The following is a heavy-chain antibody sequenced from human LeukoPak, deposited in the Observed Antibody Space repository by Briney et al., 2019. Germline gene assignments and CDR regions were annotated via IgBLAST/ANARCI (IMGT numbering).Heavy chain of an antibody. CDR1: GFTVSSNY. J-gene: IGHJ4*02. Sequence: GGSLRLSCAASGFTVSSNYTTWVRQAPGRGLEWVSVIYSGGSTYYADSVKGRFTISRDNSNNTLYLQMNSLRAEDTAVYYCARDISSYFVGYFDYWGQGTLVTVSS. CDR2: IYSGGST. D-gene: IGHD3-10*01. CDR3: ARDISSYFVGYFDY. V-gene: IGHV3-66*01.